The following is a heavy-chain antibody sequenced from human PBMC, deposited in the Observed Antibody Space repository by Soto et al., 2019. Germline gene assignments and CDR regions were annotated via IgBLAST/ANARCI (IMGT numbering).Heavy chain of an antibody. D-gene: IGHD2-15*01. CDR3: ARVYCSGGRLSRSLDY. V-gene: IGHV3-33*01. CDR2: IWYDGSNK. J-gene: IGHJ4*02. Sequence: GGSRRLSCAASGFTFSSYGMHWVRQAPGKGQEWVAVIWYDGSNKYYADSVKGRFTISRDNSKNTLYLQMNSLRAEDTAVYYCARVYCSGGRLSRSLDYRGQAALVTVSA. CDR1: GFTFSSYG.